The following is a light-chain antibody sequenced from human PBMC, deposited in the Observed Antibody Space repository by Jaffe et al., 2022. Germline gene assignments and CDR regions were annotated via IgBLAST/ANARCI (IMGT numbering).Light chain of an antibody. CDR2: DVS. Sequence: QSALTQPASVSGSPGQSITISCTGTSSDVGGYNSVSWYLQHPGKAPKLMIYDVSSRPSGVSNRFSGSKSGNTASLTISGLQAEDEGDYYCSSYSGTSAYVVFGGGTKLTVL. CDR3: SSYSGTSAYVV. V-gene: IGLV2-14*03. CDR1: SSDVGGYNS. J-gene: IGLJ2*01.